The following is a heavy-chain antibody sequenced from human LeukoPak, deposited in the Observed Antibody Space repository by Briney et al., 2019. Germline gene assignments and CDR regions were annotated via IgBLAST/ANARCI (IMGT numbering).Heavy chain of an antibody. CDR1: GFTFSSYE. CDR2: ISSSGSTI. V-gene: IGHV3-48*03. J-gene: IGHJ4*02. D-gene: IGHD1-26*01. CDR3: ARDGGSHYFDY. Sequence: PGGSLRLSCAASGFTFSSYEMNWVRRAPGKGLEWVSYISSSGSTIYYADSVKGRFTISRDNAKNSLYLQMNSLRAEDTAVYYCARDGGSHYFDYWGQGTLVTVSS.